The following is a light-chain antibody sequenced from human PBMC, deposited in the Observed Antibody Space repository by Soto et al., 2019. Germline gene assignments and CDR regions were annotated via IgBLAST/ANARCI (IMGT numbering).Light chain of an antibody. J-gene: IGKJ3*01. V-gene: IGKV3-15*01. CDR2: GAS. CDR1: QSVSSD. CDR3: QQYTSWPPA. Sequence: EIVMTQSPATLSVSPGERATLSCRASQSVSSDLAWYQQKPGQAPRLLIYGASTRATGIPARFSGSGSGTEFTLTISSLQSEDFAVYYCQQYTSWPPAFGPGTKVDIK.